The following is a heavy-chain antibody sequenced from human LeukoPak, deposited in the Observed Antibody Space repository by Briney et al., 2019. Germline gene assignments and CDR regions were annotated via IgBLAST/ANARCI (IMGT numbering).Heavy chain of an antibody. CDR1: GGSFSGYY. V-gene: IGHV4-34*01. CDR3: ARGSIVVATFFDY. D-gene: IGHD3-22*01. CDR2: INHSGNT. Sequence: SETLSLTCAVYGGSFSGYYWSWIRQPPGKGLEWIGEINHSGNTNYNPSLKSRVTISVDTSKNQFSLKLSSVTAADTAVYYCARGSIVVATFFDYWGQGTLVTVSS. J-gene: IGHJ4*02.